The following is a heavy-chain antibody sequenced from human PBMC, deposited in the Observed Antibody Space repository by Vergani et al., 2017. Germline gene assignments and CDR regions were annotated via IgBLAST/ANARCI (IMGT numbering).Heavy chain of an antibody. Sequence: EVQLVESGGGLVQPGGSLRLSCAASGFTFDDYAMHWVRQAPGKGLEWVSGFSWNSGSIGYAASVKGRFTISRDNAKNSLYLQMNSLRAEDTAVYYCARVGQWGEPTYYYDSSGYYLPAYWGQGTLVTVSS. CDR1: GFTFDDYA. CDR2: FSWNSGSI. CDR3: ARVGQWGEPTYYYDSSGYYLPAY. J-gene: IGHJ4*02. D-gene: IGHD3-22*01. V-gene: IGHV3-9*01.